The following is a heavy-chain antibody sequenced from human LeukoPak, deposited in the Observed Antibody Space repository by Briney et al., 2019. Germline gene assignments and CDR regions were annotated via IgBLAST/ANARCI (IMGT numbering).Heavy chain of an antibody. J-gene: IGHJ5*02. Sequence: GATVKVSCKASGYTFTSYDINWVRQATGQGLEWMGWMNPNSGNTGYAQKFQGRVTMTRNTSISTAYMELSSLRSEDTAVYYCARVPECSGGSRFTRRRVWFDPWGQGTLVTVSS. CDR3: ARVPECSGGSRFTRRRVWFDP. V-gene: IGHV1-8*01. CDR1: GYTFTSYD. D-gene: IGHD2-15*01. CDR2: MNPNSGNT.